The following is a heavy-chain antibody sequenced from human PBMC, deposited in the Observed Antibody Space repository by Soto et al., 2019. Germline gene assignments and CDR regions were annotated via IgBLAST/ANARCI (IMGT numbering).Heavy chain of an antibody. J-gene: IGHJ6*03. CDR2: MHPNSGKT. D-gene: IGHD2-2*01. V-gene: IGHV1-8*01. CDR3: ARGLGYQLLSGYYYYMDV. CDR1: GYTFTSYE. Sequence: ASVKVSCKASGYTFTSYEIKWVRQASGQGLEWMGWMHPNSGKTGYAQKFQGRVTMTRDTSISTAYLELSSLRSEDTAVYYCARGLGYQLLSGYYYYMDVWGKGTTVTVSS.